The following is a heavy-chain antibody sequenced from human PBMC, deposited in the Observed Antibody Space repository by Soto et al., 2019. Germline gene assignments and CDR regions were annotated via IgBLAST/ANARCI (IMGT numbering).Heavy chain of an antibody. V-gene: IGHV4-38-2*01. D-gene: IGHD2-15*01. Sequence: SETLSLTCAVSGFFISSGNYWGWIRKPPGKGLEWIGSIFHGGNTYYNPSLKSRVTISVDMSKNQFSLKLNSVTAADTAVYYCARARWYDDFDVWGQGTVVTVSS. CDR2: IFHGGNT. CDR3: ARARWYDDFDV. J-gene: IGHJ3*01. CDR1: GFFISSGNY.